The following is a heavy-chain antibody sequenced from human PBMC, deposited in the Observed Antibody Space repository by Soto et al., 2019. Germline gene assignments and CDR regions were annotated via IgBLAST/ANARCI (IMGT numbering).Heavy chain of an antibody. Sequence: QVQLQQWGAGLLKSSETLSLTCAVYDGSFSGYYWNLIRQPPGKGLEWIGEIDHSGSTNYNPSLKSRVAISVDTSKNQFSLKLSSVTAADTTVYYCARGTYYYGSGSSNWFDPWGQGTLVTVSS. D-gene: IGHD3-10*01. CDR1: DGSFSGYY. CDR3: ARGTYYYGSGSSNWFDP. CDR2: IDHSGST. J-gene: IGHJ5*02. V-gene: IGHV4-34*01.